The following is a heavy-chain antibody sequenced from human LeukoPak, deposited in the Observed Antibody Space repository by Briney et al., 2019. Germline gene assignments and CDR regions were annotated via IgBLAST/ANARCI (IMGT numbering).Heavy chain of an antibody. D-gene: IGHD6-6*01. CDR3: AREIRYSSSSPDAFDI. J-gene: IGHJ3*02. V-gene: IGHV3-30*03. Sequence: PGGSLRLSCAASGFTFSSYGMHWVRQAPGKGLEWVAVISYDGSNKYYADSVKGRFTISRDNAKNSLYLQMNSLRAEDTAVYYCAREIRYSSSSPDAFDIWGQGTMVTVSS. CDR1: GFTFSSYG. CDR2: ISYDGSNK.